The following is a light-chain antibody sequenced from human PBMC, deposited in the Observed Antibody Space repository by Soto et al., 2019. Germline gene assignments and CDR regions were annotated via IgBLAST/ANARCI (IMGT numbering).Light chain of an antibody. V-gene: IGLV2-23*01. CDR3: CSYAGSGTDNYV. J-gene: IGLJ1*01. CDR1: SSDIGTYNL. Sequence: QSALTQPAYVSASPGQSITISCTGTSSDIGTYNLVSWYQHYPGKAPKLMIYEGIKRPSGVSNRFSGSKSGNTAFLTISGLQAEDEADYYCCSYAGSGTDNYVFGSGTKVTVL. CDR2: EGI.